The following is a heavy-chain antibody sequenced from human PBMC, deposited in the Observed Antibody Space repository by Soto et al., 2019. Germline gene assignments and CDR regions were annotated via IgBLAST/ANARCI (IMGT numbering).Heavy chain of an antibody. V-gene: IGHV4-59*01. CDR1: GGSISSYY. D-gene: IGHD1-26*01. CDR2: IYYSGST. Sequence: QVQLQESGPGLVKPSETLSLTCTVSGGSISSYYWSWIRQPPGKGLEWIGYIYYSGSTNYNASLKSRVTISVDTSKNQFSLKLSSVTAADTAVYYCAGDSGSYSFDYWGQGTLVTVSS. CDR3: AGDSGSYSFDY. J-gene: IGHJ4*02.